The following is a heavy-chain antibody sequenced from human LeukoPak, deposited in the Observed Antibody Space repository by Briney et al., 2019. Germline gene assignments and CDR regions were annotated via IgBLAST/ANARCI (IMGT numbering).Heavy chain of an antibody. V-gene: IGHV3-30*18. Sequence: GGSLRLSCAASGFTFSSYGMHWVRQAPGKGLEWVAVISYDGSNKYYADSVKGRFTISRDNSKNTLYLQMNSLRAEDTAVYYCAKGIAVAGTGAFDIWGQGTMVTVSS. CDR3: AKGIAVAGTGAFDI. CDR1: GFTFSSYG. D-gene: IGHD6-19*01. J-gene: IGHJ3*02. CDR2: ISYDGSNK.